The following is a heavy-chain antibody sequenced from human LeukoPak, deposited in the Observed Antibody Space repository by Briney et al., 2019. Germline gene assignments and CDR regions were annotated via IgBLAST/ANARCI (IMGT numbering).Heavy chain of an antibody. V-gene: IGHV3-23*01. CDR2: IRPDGDRT. Sequence: GGSLRLSCAASGFTFSTYAITWVRQAPGKGLEWVSAIRPDGDRTYYANSVRGRFTISRDNSKDTVYLQINGLRVEDTAVYYCAREQSRTRGWYTVDYWGQGTLVTVSS. D-gene: IGHD6-19*01. J-gene: IGHJ4*02. CDR3: AREQSRTRGWYTVDY. CDR1: GFTFSTYA.